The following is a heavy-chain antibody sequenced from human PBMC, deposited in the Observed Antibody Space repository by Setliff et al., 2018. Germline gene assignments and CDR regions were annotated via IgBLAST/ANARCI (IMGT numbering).Heavy chain of an antibody. CDR3: ARGGVGTTHWAAYFQH. CDR1: GFTFSNYG. Sequence: PGGSLRLSCVASGFTFSNYGMHWVRQAPGKGLEWVAHISYDGNTKYYTDSVKGRFTVSRDNSEKKAYLQMNGLRSEDTAVYYCARGGVGTTHWAAYFQHWGQGTLVTVSS. D-gene: IGHD1-1*01. V-gene: IGHV3-30*19. J-gene: IGHJ1*01. CDR2: ISYDGNTK.